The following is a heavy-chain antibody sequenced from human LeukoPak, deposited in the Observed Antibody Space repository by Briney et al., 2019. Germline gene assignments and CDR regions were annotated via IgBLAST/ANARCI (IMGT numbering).Heavy chain of an antibody. CDR3: ARGLGRDGYNTGYNWFDP. CDR2: IYYSGST. J-gene: IGHJ5*02. V-gene: IGHV4-39*07. Sequence: SETLSLTCTVSGGSISNSSYYWGWIRQPPGKGLEWIGSIYYSGSTYYNPSLKSRVTISVDTSKNQFSLKLSSVTAADTAVYYCARGLGRDGYNTGYNWFDPWGQGTLVTVSS. D-gene: IGHD5-24*01. CDR1: GGSISNSSYY.